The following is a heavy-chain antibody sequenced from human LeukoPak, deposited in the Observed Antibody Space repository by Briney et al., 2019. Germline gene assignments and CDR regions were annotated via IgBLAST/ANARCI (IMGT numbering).Heavy chain of an antibody. CDR3: APLTPFKGSGGSRTDY. J-gene: IGHJ4*02. V-gene: IGHV3-74*01. CDR1: GFTFSSYW. D-gene: IGHD3-16*01. CDR2: IKTDGSST. Sequence: GGSLRLSCAASGFTFSSYWMHWVRQAPGKGLVWVSCIKTDGSSTDYADSVKGRFTISRDNAKNTMYLQMNSLRAEDPAVYYCAPLTPFKGSGGSRTDYWGQGILVTVSS.